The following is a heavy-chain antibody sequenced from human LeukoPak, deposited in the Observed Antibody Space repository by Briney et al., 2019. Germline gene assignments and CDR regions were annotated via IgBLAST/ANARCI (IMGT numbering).Heavy chain of an antibody. CDR1: EYTFTRYY. Sequence: GASVTVSCKASEYTFTRYYMHWVRQAPGRGLEWMGWINPNTGGTNYAQKFQGRVTMTRDTSITTAYMELRRLEYDDTAVYYCAKDFRDQWLVNAFHIWGQGTMVTVSS. J-gene: IGHJ3*02. CDR2: INPNTGGT. V-gene: IGHV1-2*02. CDR3: AKDFRDQWLVNAFHI. D-gene: IGHD6-19*01.